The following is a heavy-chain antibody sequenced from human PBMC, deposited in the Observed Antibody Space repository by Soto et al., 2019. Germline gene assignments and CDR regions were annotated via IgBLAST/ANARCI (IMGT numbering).Heavy chain of an antibody. D-gene: IGHD5-18*01. CDR1: GYTFTSYA. V-gene: IGHV1-3*01. CDR2: INAGNGNT. Sequence: QVPLVQSGAEVKKPGASVKVSCKASGYTFTSYAMHWVRQAPGQRLEWMGWINAGNGNTKYSQKFQGRVTITRDTSASTAYMELSSLRSEDTAVYYCARDTAMVIYYFDYWGQGTLVTVSS. CDR3: ARDTAMVIYYFDY. J-gene: IGHJ4*02.